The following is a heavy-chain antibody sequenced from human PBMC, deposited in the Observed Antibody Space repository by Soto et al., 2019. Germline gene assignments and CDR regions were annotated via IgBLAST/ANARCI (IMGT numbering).Heavy chain of an antibody. D-gene: IGHD3-9*01. J-gene: IGHJ4*02. CDR3: GRLEGLATISYYFDY. CDR1: GGSVSSSSYY. CDR2: VYYSGST. Sequence: SETLSLTCTVSGGSVSSSSYYWGWVRQPPGKGLEWIGIVYYSGSTYYNPSLESRVTISVDKSKNQFSLKPMSLSAADTAVYYCGRLEGLATISYYFDYWGQGALVTVSS. V-gene: IGHV4-39*01.